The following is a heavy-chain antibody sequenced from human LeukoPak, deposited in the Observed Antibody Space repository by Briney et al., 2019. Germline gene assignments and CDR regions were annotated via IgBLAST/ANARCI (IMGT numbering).Heavy chain of an antibody. CDR2: IYYSGST. D-gene: IGHD3-10*01. J-gene: IGHJ5*02. CDR3: ARTTIGYSYTSGSYFWFDP. CDR1: GGSISSSSYY. Sequence: SETLSLTCTVSGGSISSSSYYWGWIRQPPGKGLEWIGSIYYSGSTYYNPSLKSRVTIFIDTSKNQFALKLSSVTAADTAVYYCARTTIGYSYTSGSYFWFDPWGQGTLVTVSS. V-gene: IGHV4-39*01.